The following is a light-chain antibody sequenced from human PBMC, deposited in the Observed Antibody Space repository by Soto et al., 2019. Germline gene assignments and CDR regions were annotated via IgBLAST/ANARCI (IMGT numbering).Light chain of an antibody. CDR3: SSYTSSSTFNWV. CDR2: EVS. CDR1: SSDVGGYNY. Sequence: QSVLTQPASVSGSPGQSITISCTGTSSDVGGYNYVSWYQQHPGKAPKLMIYEVSNRPSGVSNRFSGSKSGNTASLTISGLQAEDEAEYYCSSYTSSSTFNWVFGGGTKLTVL. J-gene: IGLJ3*02. V-gene: IGLV2-14*01.